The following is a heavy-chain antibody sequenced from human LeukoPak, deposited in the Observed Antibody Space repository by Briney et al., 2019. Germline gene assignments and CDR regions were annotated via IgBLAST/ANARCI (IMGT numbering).Heavy chain of an antibody. CDR3: ATLVWIAAAGSSRYFDL. Sequence: PSQTLSLTCTVAGGSISSGGYYWSWIRQHPGKGLECIGYIYYSGSTYYNPSLKSRVTISVDTSKNQFSLKLSSVTAADTAVYYCATLVWIAAAGSSRYFDLSGRGTLVTVSS. CDR1: GGSISSGGYY. J-gene: IGHJ2*01. CDR2: IYYSGST. V-gene: IGHV4-31*03. D-gene: IGHD6-13*01.